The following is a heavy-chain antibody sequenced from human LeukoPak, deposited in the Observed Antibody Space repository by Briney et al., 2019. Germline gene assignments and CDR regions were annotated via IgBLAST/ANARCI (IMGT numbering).Heavy chain of an antibody. V-gene: IGHV1-2*02. CDR2: INPNSGGT. CDR1: GYTFTGYY. D-gene: IGHD1-26*01. J-gene: IGHJ4*02. CDR3: ARDPEGVEWDLLFYFDY. Sequence: GASVKVSCKASGYTFTGYYMHWVRQAPGQGLEWMGWINPNSGGTNYAQKFQGRVTMTRDTSISTAYLELSRLRSDDTAVYYWARDPEGVEWDLLFYFDYWGQGTLVTVSS.